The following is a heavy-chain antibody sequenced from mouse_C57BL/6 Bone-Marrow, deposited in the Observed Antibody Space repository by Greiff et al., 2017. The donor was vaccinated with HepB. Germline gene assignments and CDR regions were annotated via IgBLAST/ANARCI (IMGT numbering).Heavy chain of an antibody. V-gene: IGHV1-81*01. CDR3: ARERRNAMDY. CDR2: IYPRSGNT. CDR1: GYTFTSYG. Sequence: VQLQESGAELARPGASVKLSCKASGYTFTSYGISWVKQRTGQGLEWIGEIYPRSGNTYYNEKFKGKATLTAAKSSSTAYMELRSLTSEDSAVYFCARERRNAMDYWGQGTSVTVSS. J-gene: IGHJ4*01.